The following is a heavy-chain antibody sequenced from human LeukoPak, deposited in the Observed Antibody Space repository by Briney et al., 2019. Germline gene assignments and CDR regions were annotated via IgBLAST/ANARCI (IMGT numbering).Heavy chain of an antibody. Sequence: SETLSLTCTVSGGSISSYYWSWIRQPAVKVLEWIGRIYTSGSTNYNPSLKSRVTMSVDTSKNQFSLKLSSVTAADTAVYYCARLHSGYSQDNYYYNGMDVWGQGTTVTVSS. D-gene: IGHD5-18*01. J-gene: IGHJ6*02. CDR2: IYTSGST. CDR3: ARLHSGYSQDNYYYNGMDV. V-gene: IGHV4-4*07. CDR1: GGSISSYY.